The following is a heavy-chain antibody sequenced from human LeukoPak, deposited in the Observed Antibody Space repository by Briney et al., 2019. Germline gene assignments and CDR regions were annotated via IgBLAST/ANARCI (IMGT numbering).Heavy chain of an antibody. Sequence: SETLSLTCTVSGGPISSYYWSWIRQPPGKGLEGIGYIYYSGSTNYNPSLKSRVTISVDTSKNQFSLKLSSVTAADTAVYYCARGALAMYYYYGMNVWGQGTTVTSP. D-gene: IGHD1-26*01. V-gene: IGHV4-59*01. J-gene: IGHJ6*02. CDR1: GGPISSYY. CDR2: IYYSGST. CDR3: ARGALAMYYYYGMNV.